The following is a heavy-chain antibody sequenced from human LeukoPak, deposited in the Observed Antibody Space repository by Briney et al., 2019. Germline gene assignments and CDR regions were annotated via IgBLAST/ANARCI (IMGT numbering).Heavy chain of an antibody. Sequence: SETQSLTCTVSDGSISSSYWSWIRQPPGKGLEWSGYIYYSGTTNYNPSLKSRGTISVDTSKKQFSLKLSSVTAADTAVYYCARGPGVGYCSGAGCYSVDYWGQGTLVTVSS. CDR1: DGSISSSY. CDR2: IYYSGTT. V-gene: IGHV4-59*01. J-gene: IGHJ4*02. CDR3: ARGPGVGYCSGAGCYSVDY. D-gene: IGHD2-15*01.